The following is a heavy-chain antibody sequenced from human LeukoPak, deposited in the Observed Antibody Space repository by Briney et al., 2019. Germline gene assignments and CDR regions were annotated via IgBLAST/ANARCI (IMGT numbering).Heavy chain of an antibody. CDR1: GFTVSSNY. CDR3: ARCSPTVYYYGMDV. J-gene: IGHJ6*02. CDR2: IYSGGST. D-gene: IGHD3-10*02. V-gene: IGHV3-53*04. Sequence: GESLRLSCAASGFTVSSNYMSWARQAPGKGLEWVSVIYSGGSTYYADSVKGRFTISRHNSKNTLYLQMNSLRAEDTAVYYCARCSPTVYYYGMDVWGQGTTVTVSS.